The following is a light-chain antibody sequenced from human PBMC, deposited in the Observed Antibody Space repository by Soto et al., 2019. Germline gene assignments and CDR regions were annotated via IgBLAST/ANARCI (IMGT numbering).Light chain of an antibody. CDR1: QSVSSY. CDR2: DAS. V-gene: IGKV3-11*01. Sequence: EIVLTQSPATLSFSPAERSTLCFRSSQSVSSYLAWYQQKPGQAPRLLIYDASNRATGIPARFSGSGSGTDFTLTISSLEPEDFAVYYCQQRSNWPPLTFGGGTKVDIK. J-gene: IGKJ4*01. CDR3: QQRSNWPPLT.